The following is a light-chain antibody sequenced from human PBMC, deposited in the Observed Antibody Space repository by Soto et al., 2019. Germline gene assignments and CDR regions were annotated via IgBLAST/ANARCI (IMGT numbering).Light chain of an antibody. CDR1: QSVSSN. V-gene: IGKV3-15*01. CDR2: GAS. Sequence: EIVMTQSPATLSVSPGERATLSCRASQSVSSNLAGYQQKPGQAPRLLIYGASTRATGIPARFSGSGSGTEFPLTISSLQSEDFAVYYCQQYNNCPPMAFGQGTKVEIK. CDR3: QQYNNCPPMA. J-gene: IGKJ1*01.